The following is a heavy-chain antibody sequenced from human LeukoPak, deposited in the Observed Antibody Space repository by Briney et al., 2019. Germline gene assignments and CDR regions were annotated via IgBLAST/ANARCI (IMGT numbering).Heavy chain of an antibody. CDR3: ATKAWGSGTFDI. V-gene: IGHV4-59*01. CDR2: ISNSGST. Sequence: SETLSLTCHFSGGSISSYYWNWLRQPPGKGLEWIGYISNSGSTRSNPSLKSRVAISADTSKNQLSLNLTSVTAADTAMYYCATKAWGSGTFDIWGRGTMVTVSS. CDR1: GGSISSYY. D-gene: IGHD7-27*01. J-gene: IGHJ3*02.